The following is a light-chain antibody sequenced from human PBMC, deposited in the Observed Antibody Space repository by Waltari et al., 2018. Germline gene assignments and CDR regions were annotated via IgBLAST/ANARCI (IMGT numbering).Light chain of an antibody. Sequence: IQMIPSPYTLSASVGDSVTIACRASHNPKGWLAWYQHKPGKAPRLLIYKTSILETGVPSWFSGSGSGTDFTLTINSLHPDDFATYYCQQYYSYPYTFGQGTTLDIK. CDR2: KTS. CDR1: HNPKGW. J-gene: IGKJ2*01. V-gene: IGKV1-5*03. CDR3: QQYYSYPYT.